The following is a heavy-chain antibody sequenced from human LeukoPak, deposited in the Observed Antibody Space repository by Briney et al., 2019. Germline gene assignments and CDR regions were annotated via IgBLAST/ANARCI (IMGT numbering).Heavy chain of an antibody. CDR3: AKDRPPYYYGSGSYPEH. J-gene: IGHJ1*01. CDR2: ISYDGSNK. D-gene: IGHD3-10*01. Sequence: RTGGSLRLSCAASGFTFSSYAMHWVRQAPGKGLEWVAVISYDGSNKYYADSVKGRFTISRDNSKNTLYLQMNSLRAEDTAVYYCAKDRPPYYYGSGSYPEHWGQGTLVTVSS. V-gene: IGHV3-30-3*01. CDR1: GFTFSSYA.